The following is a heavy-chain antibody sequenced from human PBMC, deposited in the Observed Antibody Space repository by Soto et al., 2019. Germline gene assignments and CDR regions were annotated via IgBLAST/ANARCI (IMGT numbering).Heavy chain of an antibody. D-gene: IGHD2-2*01. CDR2: IGAGGDT. V-gene: IGHV3-13*01. J-gene: IGHJ2*01. CDR3: VRAGRSSAWYDWYFDL. CDR1: GFTFSTAD. Sequence: EVQLLESGGGPVQPGGSLRLSCAASGFTFSTADMHWVRQVTVKGLEWVSAIGAGGDTYYPDSMKGRFTISRENAKNSLYLQMNSLRDEDKAVYFCVRAGRSSAWYDWYFDLWGRGTLVSFSS.